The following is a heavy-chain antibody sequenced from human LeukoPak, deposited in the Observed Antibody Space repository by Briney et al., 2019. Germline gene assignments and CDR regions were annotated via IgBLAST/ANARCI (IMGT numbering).Heavy chain of an antibody. CDR1: GGSISSGSYY. CDR3: VRGPYGSGISNWFDP. V-gene: IGHV4-61*02. CDR2: IYTSGST. J-gene: IGHJ5*02. Sequence: SETLSLTCTVSGGSISSGSYYWSWIRQPAGKGLEWIGRIYTSGSTNYNPPLQSRVTVSVDTSKNQFSLKLTSVTAADTAVYYCVRGPYGSGISNWFDPWGQGTLVIVSS. D-gene: IGHD3-10*01.